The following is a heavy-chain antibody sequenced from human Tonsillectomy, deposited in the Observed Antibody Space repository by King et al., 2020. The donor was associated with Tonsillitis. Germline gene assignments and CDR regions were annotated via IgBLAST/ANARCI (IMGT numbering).Heavy chain of an antibody. CDR1: GYTLTGYY. Sequence: QVQLVESGAEVKKPGASVKVSCKASGYTLTGYYMHWVRQVPGQGLEWMGWINPYSGDTNYAQKFQGRVTMTRDPSISTASMELSRLRSDDTAVYYCARGVTIFGVVIIDGLDVWGQGTTVTVSS. J-gene: IGHJ6*02. D-gene: IGHD3-3*01. CDR2: INPYSGDT. CDR3: ARGVTIFGVVIIDGLDV. V-gene: IGHV1-2*02.